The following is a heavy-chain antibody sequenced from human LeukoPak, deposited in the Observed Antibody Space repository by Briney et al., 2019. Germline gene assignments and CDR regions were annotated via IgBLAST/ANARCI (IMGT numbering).Heavy chain of an antibody. CDR2: INPNSGGT. D-gene: IGHD3-3*01. CDR1: GYTLTGYY. J-gene: IGHJ4*02. CDR3: AREVFGRGFDY. Sequence: ASVKVSCKASGYTLTGYYMHWVRQAPGQGLEWMGWINPNSGGTSYAQKFQGRVTMTRDTSISTAYMELSSLRSDDTAVYYCAREVFGRGFDYWGQGTLVTVSS. V-gene: IGHV1-2*02.